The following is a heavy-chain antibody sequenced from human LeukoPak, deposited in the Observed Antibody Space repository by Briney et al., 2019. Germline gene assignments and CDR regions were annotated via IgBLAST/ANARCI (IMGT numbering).Heavy chain of an antibody. Sequence: GGSLRLSCAASGFTFSSYWMHWVRQAPGKGLVWVSRIKSDGSSTSYADSVKGRFTISRDNAKNTLYLQMNSLRAEDTAVYHCARRSAARDAFDIWGQGTMVTGSS. CDR3: ARRSAARDAFDI. J-gene: IGHJ3*02. D-gene: IGHD6-6*01. CDR2: IKSDGSST. V-gene: IGHV3-74*01. CDR1: GFTFSSYW.